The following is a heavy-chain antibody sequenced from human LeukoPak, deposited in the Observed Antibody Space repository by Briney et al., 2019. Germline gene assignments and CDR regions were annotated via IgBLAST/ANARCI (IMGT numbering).Heavy chain of an antibody. Sequence: GGSLRLSXAASGLTFGSYGMHWVRKTPGKGLEWVAVIRYVGSNKYYADSVKGRFTISRDNFKNTLYLKMNSLRAEDTAVYYCAKDGGYCSSTSCQNYYYYYMDVWGKGTTVTVSS. V-gene: IGHV3-30*02. CDR1: GLTFGSYG. J-gene: IGHJ6*03. CDR2: IRYVGSNK. D-gene: IGHD2-2*03. CDR3: AKDGGYCSSTSCQNYYYYYMDV.